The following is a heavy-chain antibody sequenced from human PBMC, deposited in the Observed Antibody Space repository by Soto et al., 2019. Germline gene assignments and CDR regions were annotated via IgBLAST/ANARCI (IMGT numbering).Heavy chain of an antibody. CDR3: ARVQYTYYYDSSGYYPFDY. CDR2: NYNSGIT. J-gene: IGHJ4*02. V-gene: IGHV4-31*03. D-gene: IGHD3-22*01. Sequence: PSETLSLTCTVSGGSISSGGYYWTWIRQHPGKGLEWIGYNYNSGITYYNPSLKNRVTISLDTSKNQFSMKLSSITAADTVVYYCARVQYTYYYDSSGYYPFDYWGQGTLVTVS. CDR1: GGSISSGGYY.